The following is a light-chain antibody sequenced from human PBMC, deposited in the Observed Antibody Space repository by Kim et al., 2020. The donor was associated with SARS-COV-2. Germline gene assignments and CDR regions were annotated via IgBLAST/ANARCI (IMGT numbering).Light chain of an antibody. CDR1: QSVSSW. CDR2: MAS. Sequence: DIQMTQSPSTLSASVGDRVTITCRANQSVSSWLAWYQQKPGKAPKLLIYMASSLESGVPSRFSGSGYGTEFTVTISSLQPDDFATYHCQQYKSYSRTFGQGTKLEI. V-gene: IGKV1-5*03. CDR3: QQYKSYSRT. J-gene: IGKJ2*01.